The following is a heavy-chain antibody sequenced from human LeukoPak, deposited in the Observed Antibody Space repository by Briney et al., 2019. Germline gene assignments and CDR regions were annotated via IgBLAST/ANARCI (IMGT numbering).Heavy chain of an antibody. D-gene: IGHD3-10*01. V-gene: IGHV4-34*01. CDR1: GGSFSGYY. CDR2: INHSGST. CDR3: ARRFYGSGNGMDV. J-gene: IGHJ6*02. Sequence: SETLSLTCAVYGGSFSGYYWSWIRQPPGKGLEWIGEINHSGSTNYNPSLKSRVTISVDTSKNQFSLKLSSVTAADTAVYYCARRFYGSGNGMDVWGQGTTVTVSS.